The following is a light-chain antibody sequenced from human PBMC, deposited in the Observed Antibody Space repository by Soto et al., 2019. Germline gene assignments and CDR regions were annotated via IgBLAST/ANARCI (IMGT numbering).Light chain of an antibody. J-gene: IGKJ2*01. Sequence: EIVMTQSPANLSVSPGERATLSCRASQSVSSNLAWYQQKPGQGPRLLIYGASTRATSIPARFSGSGSGTEFTLTINSLQSEEFAVYYCQQYNKWTPYTVGQGNKLEIK. CDR1: QSVSSN. CDR3: QQYNKWTPYT. CDR2: GAS. V-gene: IGKV3-15*01.